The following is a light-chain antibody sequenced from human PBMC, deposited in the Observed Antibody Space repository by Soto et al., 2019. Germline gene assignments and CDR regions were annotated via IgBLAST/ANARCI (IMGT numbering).Light chain of an antibody. CDR2: VGTGGIVG. Sequence: QSVLTQPPSASASLGASVTLTCTLSSAYSNYKVDWYQQRPGKGPRFVMRVGTGGIVGSKGDGIPDRFSVLGSGLNRYLTIKNSQEEDESDYHCGADHGSGSNFGRVFGGGTKLTVL. J-gene: IGLJ3*02. V-gene: IGLV9-49*01. CDR3: GADHGSGSNFGRV. CDR1: SAYSNYK.